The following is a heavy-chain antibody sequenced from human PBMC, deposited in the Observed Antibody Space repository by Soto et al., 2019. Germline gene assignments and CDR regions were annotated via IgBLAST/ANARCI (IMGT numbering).Heavy chain of an antibody. J-gene: IGHJ5*02. Sequence: QVQLVQSGAEVKKPGASVKVSCKASGYTFTSYGISWVRQAPGQGLEWMGWISAYNGNTNYAQKLQGRVTMTTDTSTSPANMELRSLRSDDTAVYYCARVRGYCLSNRCHPNWFDPWGQGTLVTVSS. CDR1: GYTFTSYG. CDR2: ISAYNGNT. CDR3: ARVRGYCLSNRCHPNWFDP. V-gene: IGHV1-18*01. D-gene: IGHD2-2*01.